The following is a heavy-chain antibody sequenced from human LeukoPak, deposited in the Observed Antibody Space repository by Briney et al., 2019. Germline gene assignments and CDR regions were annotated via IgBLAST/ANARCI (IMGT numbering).Heavy chain of an antibody. CDR1: VFTFCKYC. CDR2: IKRDGSEK. J-gene: IGHJ4*02. D-gene: IGHD6-19*01. V-gene: IGHV3-7*01. CDR3: ARDSSSSGWFGYLDY. Sequence: GGSLRLSCAVSVFTFCKYCMNWVRQAPGKGLEWVANIKRDGSEKYYVDSVKGRFTITRDNAKNPLYLQMNSLRAEDTAVYYCARDSSSSGWFGYLDYWGQGTLVTVSS.